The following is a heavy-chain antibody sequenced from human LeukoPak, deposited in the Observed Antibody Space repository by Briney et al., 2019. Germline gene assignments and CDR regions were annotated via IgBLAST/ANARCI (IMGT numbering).Heavy chain of an antibody. CDR3: TGHSSVDSSGYYKY. D-gene: IGHD3-22*01. Sequence: AGGSLRLSCAASGFTFSGSALHWVRQASGKGLEWLGRMRSKANSDATAYAASVRGRFTISRDDSKNTAYLQMNSLKTEDTAVYYCTGHSSVDSSGYYKYWGQGTLVTVSS. J-gene: IGHJ4*02. V-gene: IGHV3-73*01. CDR1: GFTFSGSA. CDR2: MRSKANSDAT.